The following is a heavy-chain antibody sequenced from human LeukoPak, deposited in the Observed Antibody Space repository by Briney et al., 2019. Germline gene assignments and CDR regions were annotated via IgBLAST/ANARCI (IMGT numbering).Heavy chain of an antibody. Sequence: QSGGSLRLSCAASGFTFSSYAMHWVRQAPGKGLEWVAVISYDGSNKYYADSVKGRFTISRDNSKNTLYLQMNSLRAEDTAVYYCAVRYSGSWYLFDYWGQGTLVTVSS. D-gene: IGHD6-13*01. J-gene: IGHJ4*02. CDR2: ISYDGSNK. V-gene: IGHV3-30*04. CDR3: AVRYSGSWYLFDY. CDR1: GFTFSSYA.